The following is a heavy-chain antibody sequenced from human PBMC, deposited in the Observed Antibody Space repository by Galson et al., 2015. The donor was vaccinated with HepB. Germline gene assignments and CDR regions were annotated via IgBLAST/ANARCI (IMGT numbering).Heavy chain of an antibody. CDR3: ARARREDAFDI. D-gene: IGHD1-26*01. J-gene: IGHJ3*02. V-gene: IGHV3-30*04. CDR2: ISYDGGNK. Sequence: SLRLSCAASGFTFSSYAMHWVRQAPGKGLEWVAVISYDGGNKYYADSVKGRFTISRDNSKNTLYLQMNSLRAEDTAVYYCARARREDAFDIWGQGTMVTVSS. CDR1: GFTFSSYA.